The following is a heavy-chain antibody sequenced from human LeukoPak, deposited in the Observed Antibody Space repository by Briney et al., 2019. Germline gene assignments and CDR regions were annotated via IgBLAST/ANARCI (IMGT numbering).Heavy chain of an antibody. CDR1: GDSISSSSYS. Sequence: SETLSLTCTVSGDSISSSSYSWGWIRQPPGKGLEWIGSIYYSGSTNYNPSLKSRVTISVDTSKNQFSLKLSSVTPADTAVYYCARSAQSGSYSPFDYWGQGTPVTVSS. D-gene: IGHD1-26*01. CDR2: IYYSGST. CDR3: ARSAQSGSYSPFDY. J-gene: IGHJ4*02. V-gene: IGHV4-39*07.